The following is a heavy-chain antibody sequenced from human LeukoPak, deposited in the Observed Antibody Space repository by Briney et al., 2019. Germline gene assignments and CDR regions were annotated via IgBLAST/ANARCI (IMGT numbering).Heavy chain of an antibody. CDR1: GFTFSSYA. CDR2: ISGSDGST. D-gene: IGHD6-19*01. J-gene: IGHJ3*02. CDR3: AIPRGEEWLVGLYDAFDI. Sequence: GGSLRLSCAASGFTFSSYAMSWVRQAPGKGLEWVSVISGSDGSTYYADSVKGRFTISRDNSKNTLYLQMNSLRAEDTAVFYCAIPRGEEWLVGLYDAFDIWGQGTMVTVSS. V-gene: IGHV3-23*01.